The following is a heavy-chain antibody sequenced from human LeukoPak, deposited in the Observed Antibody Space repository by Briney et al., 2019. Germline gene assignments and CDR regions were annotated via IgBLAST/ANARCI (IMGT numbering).Heavy chain of an antibody. D-gene: IGHD4-23*01. Sequence: GGSLRLSREASGFSFSSYGMSWVRQAPGEGLEWVSGFSASDGSRYYADSVKGRFTISRDNSKNTLYLQMNSLRAEDTAVYYCAKNIGGFDYWAREPWSPSPQ. J-gene: IGHJ4*02. CDR1: GFSFSSYG. CDR3: AKNIGGFDY. CDR2: FSASDGSR. V-gene: IGHV3-23*01.